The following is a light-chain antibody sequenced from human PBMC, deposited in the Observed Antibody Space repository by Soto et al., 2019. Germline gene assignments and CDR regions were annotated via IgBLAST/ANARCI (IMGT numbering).Light chain of an antibody. CDR1: SSNIGSNY. J-gene: IGLJ2*01. Sequence: QSVLTQPPSASGTPGQRGTISCSGSSSNIGSNYVYWYQQLPGRAPKLLISRNNQRPSGVPDRFSGSKSGTSASLAISGLRSEDEADYYCAAWDDSLSGQVFGRGTKLTVL. V-gene: IGLV1-47*01. CDR3: AAWDDSLSGQV. CDR2: RNN.